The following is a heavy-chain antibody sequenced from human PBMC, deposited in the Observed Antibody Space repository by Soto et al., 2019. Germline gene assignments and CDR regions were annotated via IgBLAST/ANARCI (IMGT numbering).Heavy chain of an antibody. CDR1: GGSFRGYF. V-gene: IGHV4-34*01. CDR3: QGGDF. CDR2: INDSGST. Sequence: XETLCLTGAVSGGSFRGYFWSWIRQSPDKGLEWIGEINDSGSTYYNPSFKSRLTISVDTSKSQISLTLTSVTAADSAVYYCQGGDFWGQGTRVTVS. D-gene: IGHD3-16*01. J-gene: IGHJ4*02.